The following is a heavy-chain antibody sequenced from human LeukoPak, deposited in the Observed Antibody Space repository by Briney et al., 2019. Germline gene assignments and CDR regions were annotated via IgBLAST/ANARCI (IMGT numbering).Heavy chain of an antibody. Sequence: SETLSLTCTVSGGSISSYYWSWIRQPAGKGLEWIGYIYTSGSTNYNPSLKSRVTISVDTSKNQFSLKLSSVTAADTAVYYCARSSIAALLDYWGQGTLVTVSS. CDR1: GGSISSYY. CDR2: IYTSGST. V-gene: IGHV4-4*09. J-gene: IGHJ4*02. D-gene: IGHD6-6*01. CDR3: ARSSIAALLDY.